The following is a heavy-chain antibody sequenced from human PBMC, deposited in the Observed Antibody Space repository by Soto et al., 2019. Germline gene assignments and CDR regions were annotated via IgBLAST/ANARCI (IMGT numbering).Heavy chain of an antibody. J-gene: IGHJ5*02. CDR1: GGSISSSNW. D-gene: IGHD3-10*01. Sequence: SATLSLTCAVYGGSISSSNWWSWVRQPPGKGLEWIGEIYHSGSTNYNPSLKSRVTISVDKSKNQFSLKLSSVTAADTAVYYCASSTAGVALSWFDPWGQGTLVTVSS. CDR2: IYHSGST. V-gene: IGHV4-4*02. CDR3: ASSTAGVALSWFDP.